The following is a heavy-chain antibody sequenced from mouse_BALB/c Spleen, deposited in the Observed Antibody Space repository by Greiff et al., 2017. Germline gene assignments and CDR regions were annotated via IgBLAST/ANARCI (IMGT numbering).Heavy chain of an antibody. J-gene: IGHJ1*01. CDR3: TLRRGWYFDV. CDR1: GYTFTSYY. D-gene: IGHD2-12*01. CDR2: INPSNGGT. V-gene: IGHV1S81*02. Sequence: QVQLQQPGAELVKPGASVKLSCKASGYTFTSYYMYWVKQRPGQGLEWIGGINPSNGGTNFNEKFKSKATLTVDKSSSTAYMQLSSLTSEDSAVYYCTLRRGWYFDVWGAGTTVTVSS.